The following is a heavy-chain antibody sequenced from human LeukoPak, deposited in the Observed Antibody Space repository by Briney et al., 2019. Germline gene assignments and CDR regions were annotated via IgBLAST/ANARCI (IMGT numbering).Heavy chain of an antibody. J-gene: IGHJ5*02. CDR2: INPNSGGT. CDR3: ARGLRITMVRGVIYWFDP. Sequence: ASVKVSCKASGYTFTGYYMHWVRQAPGQGLERMGWINPNSGGTNYAQKFQGRVTMTRDTSISTAYMELSRLRSNDTAVYYCARGLRITMVRGVIYWFDPWGQGALVTVSS. V-gene: IGHV1-2*02. D-gene: IGHD3-10*01. CDR1: GYTFTGYY.